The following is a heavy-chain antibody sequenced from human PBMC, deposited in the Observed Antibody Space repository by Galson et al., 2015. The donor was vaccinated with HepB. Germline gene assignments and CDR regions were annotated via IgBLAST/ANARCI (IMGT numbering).Heavy chain of an antibody. CDR3: ARLYCSGGSCYFDY. D-gene: IGHD2-15*01. Sequence: SLRLSCAVSGFTYSNYWMSWVRQAPGRGLEWVANIKYDGSEKYYVRSVKGRFTISRDNSKNTLYLQMGSLRAEDMAVYYCARLYCSGGSCYFDYWGQGTLVTVSS. V-gene: IGHV3-7*01. J-gene: IGHJ4*02. CDR1: GFTYSNYW. CDR2: IKYDGSEK.